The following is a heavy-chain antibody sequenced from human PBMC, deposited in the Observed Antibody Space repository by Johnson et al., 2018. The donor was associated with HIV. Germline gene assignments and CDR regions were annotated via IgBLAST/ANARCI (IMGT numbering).Heavy chain of an antibody. CDR3: AKDTEAAAGTDDAFDI. D-gene: IGHD6-13*01. J-gene: IGHJ3*02. V-gene: IGHV3-20*04. CDR2: INWHGGRT. CDR1: GFTFDDYG. Sequence: VQLVESGGGVVRPGGSLRLSCAASGFTFDDYGMSWVRQAPGKGPEWVPGINWHGGRTGYADSVKGRFPISRDNAKNSQYLQMNSLRAEDTALYYCAKDTEAAAGTDDAFDIWGQGTMVTVSS.